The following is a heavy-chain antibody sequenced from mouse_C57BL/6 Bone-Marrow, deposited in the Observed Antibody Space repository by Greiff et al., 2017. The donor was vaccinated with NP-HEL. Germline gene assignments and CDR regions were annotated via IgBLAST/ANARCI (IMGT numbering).Heavy chain of an antibody. V-gene: IGHV1-55*01. J-gene: IGHJ1*03. CDR3: ARDYYGSSYWYFDV. CDR2: IYPGSGST. CDR1: GYTFTSYW. Sequence: VQLQQPGAELVKPGASVKMSCEASGYTFTSYWITWVKQRPGQGLEWIGDIYPGSGSTNYNEKFKSKATLTVDTSSSTAYMQLSSLTSEDSAVYYCARDYYGSSYWYFDVWGTGTTVTVSS. D-gene: IGHD1-1*01.